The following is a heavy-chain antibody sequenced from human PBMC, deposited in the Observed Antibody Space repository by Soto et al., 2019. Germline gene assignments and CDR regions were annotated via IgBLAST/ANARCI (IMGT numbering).Heavy chain of an antibody. CDR2: IYNSGST. CDR3: ARVRHINAFDI. J-gene: IGHJ3*02. CDR1: GGSISSGDYY. V-gene: IGHV4-30-4*01. D-gene: IGHD2-21*01. Sequence: QVQLQESGPGLVKPSQTLSLTCTVPGGSISSGDYYWSWIRQPPGKGLEWIGYIYNSGSTYYNPSLKSRVTISVDTSKKQISLKLSSVPAADTAVYYCARVRHINAFDIWGQGTMVTVSS.